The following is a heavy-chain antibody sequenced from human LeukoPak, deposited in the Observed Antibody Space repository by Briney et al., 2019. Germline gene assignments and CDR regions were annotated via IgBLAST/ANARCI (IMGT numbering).Heavy chain of an antibody. CDR2: IYYSGST. V-gene: IGHV4-30-4*08. CDR3: ARSLGSSGFDY. J-gene: IGHJ4*02. CDR1: GDSISSGDYY. D-gene: IGHD3-22*01. Sequence: PSETLSLTCTVSGDSISSGDYYWSWIRQHPGKGLEWIGYIYYSGSTSYNPSLKSRVTISVDTSKNQFSLKLSSVTAADTAVYYCARSLGSSGFDYWGQGTLVTVSS.